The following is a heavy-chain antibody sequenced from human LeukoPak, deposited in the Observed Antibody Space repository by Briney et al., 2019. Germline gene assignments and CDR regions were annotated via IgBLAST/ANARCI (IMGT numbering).Heavy chain of an antibody. J-gene: IGHJ5*02. CDR2: INHSGST. CDR1: GGSFSGYY. D-gene: IGHD3-10*01. CDR3: ARAGVGNWFDP. Sequence: SETLSLTCAVYGGSFSGYYWNWIRQPPGKGLEWIGEINHSGSTNYNPSLKSRVTISVDTSKNQFSLKLSSVTAADTAVYYYARAGVGNWFDPWGQGTLVTVSS. V-gene: IGHV4-34*01.